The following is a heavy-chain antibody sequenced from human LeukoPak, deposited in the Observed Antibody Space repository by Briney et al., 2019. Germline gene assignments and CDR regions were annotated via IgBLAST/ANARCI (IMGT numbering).Heavy chain of an antibody. J-gene: IGHJ3*02. D-gene: IGHD1-7*01. Sequence: PSETLSLTCAVYGGSFSGYYWRWIRQPAGKGLEWIGRIYTSGSTNYNPSLKSRVTISVDTSKNQFSLKLSSVTAADTAVYYCARAGNSGGFDIWGQGTMVTVSS. CDR2: IYTSGST. CDR3: ARAGNSGGFDI. CDR1: GGSFSGYY. V-gene: IGHV4-59*10.